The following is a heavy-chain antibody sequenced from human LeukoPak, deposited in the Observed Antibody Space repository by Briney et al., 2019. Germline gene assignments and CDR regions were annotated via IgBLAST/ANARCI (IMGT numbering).Heavy chain of an antibody. J-gene: IGHJ4*02. D-gene: IGHD3-10*01. V-gene: IGHV3-74*03. CDR3: ARERVMYYYGAGSPDY. Sequence: GGSLRLSCTASGFTFSGYWMNWVRQAPGKGLVWVSRIGSDGGSTTYADSVKGRFTISGDNAKNTLYLQMNSLRAEDTAVYYCARERVMYYYGAGSPDYWGQGTLVTVSS. CDR2: IGSDGGST. CDR1: GFTFSGYW.